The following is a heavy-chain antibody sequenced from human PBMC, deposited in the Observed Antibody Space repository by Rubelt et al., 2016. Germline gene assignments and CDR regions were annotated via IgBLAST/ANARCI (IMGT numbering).Heavy chain of an antibody. Sequence: QLQLQESGPGLVKPSETLSLTCTVSGGSISSSTYYWGWIRQPPGKGLEWIAYIYNSGSTNYNPSLKSRVTISVYTSKNQVCRKLSSVTAADTAVYYWARGVYSGYESVWFDPWGQGTLVTVSS. V-gene: IGHV4-61*05. CDR3: ARGVYSGYESVWFDP. J-gene: IGHJ5*02. CDR2: IYNSGST. D-gene: IGHD5-12*01. CDR1: GGSISSSTYY.